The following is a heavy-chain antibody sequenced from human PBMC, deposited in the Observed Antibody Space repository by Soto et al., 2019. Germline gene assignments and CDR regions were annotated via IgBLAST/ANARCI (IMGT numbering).Heavy chain of an antibody. CDR2: IKSKADGGTT. V-gene: IGHV3-15*07. CDR1: GFIFSNAW. J-gene: IGHJ4*01. Sequence: GGSLRLSCAASGFIFSNAWINGVRQAPGKGLEWVGRIKSKADGGTTDFAAPVKGRFAISRDDSNNMVYLQMNSLKIEDTAVYYCTTDSYSTIIIVRFDYWGHGTLVTVSS. CDR3: TTDSYSTIIIVRFDY. D-gene: IGHD3-22*01.